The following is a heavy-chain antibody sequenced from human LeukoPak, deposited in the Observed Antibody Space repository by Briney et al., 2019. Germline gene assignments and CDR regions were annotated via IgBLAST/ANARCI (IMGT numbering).Heavy chain of an antibody. CDR3: ARALNSGYDWALGY. J-gene: IGHJ4*02. CDR2: MNPNSGNT. CDR1: GYTFTSYD. V-gene: IGHV1-8*01. Sequence: ASVKVSCKASGYTFTSYDINWVRQATGQGLKWMGWMNPNSGNTGYAQKFQGRVTMTRNTSISTAYMELSSLRSEDTAVYYCARALNSGYDWALGYWGQGTLVTVSS. D-gene: IGHD5-12*01.